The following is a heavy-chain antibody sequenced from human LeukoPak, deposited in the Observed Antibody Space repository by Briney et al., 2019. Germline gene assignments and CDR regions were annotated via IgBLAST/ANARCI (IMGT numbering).Heavy chain of an antibody. J-gene: IGHJ4*02. Sequence: ASVKDSCKASGYTFTGYYMHWVRQAPGQGLEWMGWINPNSGGTNYAQKFQGRVTMTRDTSISTAYMELSRLRSDDTAVYHCARDLGSSGYSYDYWGQGTLVTVSS. D-gene: IGHD3-22*01. CDR2: INPNSGGT. CDR1: GYTFTGYY. CDR3: ARDLGSSGYSYDY. V-gene: IGHV1-2*02.